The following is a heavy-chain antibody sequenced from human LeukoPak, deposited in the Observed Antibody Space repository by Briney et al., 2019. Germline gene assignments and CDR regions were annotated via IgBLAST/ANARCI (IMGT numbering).Heavy chain of an antibody. CDR3: ARRKAKTPNYFDY. CDR2: LSKSGNT. V-gene: IGHV4-59*08. CDR1: GGSISSYY. Sequence: SETLSLTCTVSGGSISSYYWSWIRLPPGKGLEWIGYLSKSGNTNYSPSLKSRVTISLDTSKNQFSLKLTSVTAADTAMYYCARRKAKTPNYFDYWGQGALVTVSS. J-gene: IGHJ4*02.